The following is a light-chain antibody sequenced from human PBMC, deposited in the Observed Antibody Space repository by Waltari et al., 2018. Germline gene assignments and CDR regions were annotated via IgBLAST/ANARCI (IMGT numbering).Light chain of an antibody. V-gene: IGLV2-23*02. Sequence: QSALTQPASVSGSPGQSLTISCPGTSSDVGKYKLVSWYQQHPGKVPKVMIYEVTKRPSGVSNRFSGSKSGNTASLTISGLQAEDEADYYCCSYAGSGIVIFGGGTKLTVL. CDR2: EVT. CDR1: SSDVGKYKL. CDR3: CSYAGSGIVI. J-gene: IGLJ2*01.